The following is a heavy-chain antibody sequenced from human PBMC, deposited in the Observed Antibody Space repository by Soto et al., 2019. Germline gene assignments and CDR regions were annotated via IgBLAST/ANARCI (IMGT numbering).Heavy chain of an antibody. D-gene: IGHD3-10*01. V-gene: IGHV3-9*01. J-gene: IGHJ6*02. CDR3: AKDKGPDYYASGTLGGMDV. CDR2: ISWNSGSI. Sequence: EVQLVESGGNLEQPGRSLRLSCAASGFTFDDYAMHWVRQAPGKGLEWVSGISWNSGSIGYADSVKGRFTISRSRAKNSLYLQMNNLKTEDTALYYCAKDKGPDYYASGTLGGMDVWGQGTTVTVSS. CDR1: GFTFDDYA.